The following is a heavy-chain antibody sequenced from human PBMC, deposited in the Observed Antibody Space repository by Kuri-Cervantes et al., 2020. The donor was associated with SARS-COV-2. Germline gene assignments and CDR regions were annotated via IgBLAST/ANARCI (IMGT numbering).Heavy chain of an antibody. V-gene: IGHV5-51*01. CDR3: ATRRGMGFWSPFGMDV. D-gene: IGHD3-3*01. CDR2: VYLGDSDT. J-gene: IGHJ6*02. Sequence: GESLKISCKASGYNFTDYWIAWVRQMPGKGLEWMGIVYLGDSDTRYNPSFRGQVTISVDKSISTAYLQWGGLEASDTAIYYCATRRGMGFWSPFGMDVWGQGTTVTVSS. CDR1: GYNFTDYW.